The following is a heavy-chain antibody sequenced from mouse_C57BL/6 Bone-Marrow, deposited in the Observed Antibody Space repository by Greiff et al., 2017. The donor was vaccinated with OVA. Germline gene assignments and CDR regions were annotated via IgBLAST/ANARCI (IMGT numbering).Heavy chain of an antibody. CDR2: ILPGSGGT. CDR3: ARRSMDY. Sequence: VQLQQSGAELMKPGASVKLSCKATGYTFTGYWIEWVKQRPGHGLEWIGEILPGSGGTNYNEKFKGKATLTADKSSSTAYMQLSSLTSEDSAVYFCARRSMDYWGQGTSVTVSS. J-gene: IGHJ4*01. V-gene: IGHV1-9*01. CDR1: GYTFTGYW.